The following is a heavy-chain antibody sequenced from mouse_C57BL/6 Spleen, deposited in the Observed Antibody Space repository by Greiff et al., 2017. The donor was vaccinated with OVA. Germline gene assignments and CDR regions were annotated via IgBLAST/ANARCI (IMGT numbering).Heavy chain of an antibody. Sequence: EVMLVESGGGLVKPGGSLKLSCAASGFTFSSYAMSWVRQTPEKRLEWVATISDGGGYTYYPDNVKGRFTLSRDNAKNNLYLQMSHLKSEDTAMYYCARDSRGWFAYWGQGTLVTVSA. J-gene: IGHJ3*01. CDR2: ISDGGGYT. CDR1: GFTFSSYA. V-gene: IGHV5-4*01. CDR3: ARDSRGWFAY.